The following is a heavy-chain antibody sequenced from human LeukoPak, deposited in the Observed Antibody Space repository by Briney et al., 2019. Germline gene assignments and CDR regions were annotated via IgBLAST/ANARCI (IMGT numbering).Heavy chain of an antibody. CDR1: GGSISSYY. CDR2: IYYSGST. CDR3: ARRGEYYYGSGSPNYGMDV. Sequence: SETLSLTCTVSGGSISSYYWSWIRQPPGKGLEWIGYIYYSGSTNYNPSLKSRVAISVDTSKNQFSLKLSSVTAADTAVYYCARRGEYYYGSGSPNYGMDVWGQGTTVTVSS. V-gene: IGHV4-59*08. J-gene: IGHJ6*02. D-gene: IGHD3-10*01.